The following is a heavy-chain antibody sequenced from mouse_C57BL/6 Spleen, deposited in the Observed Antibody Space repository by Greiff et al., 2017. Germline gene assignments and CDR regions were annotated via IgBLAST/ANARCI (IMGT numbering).Heavy chain of an antibody. CDR2: IYPGDGDT. Sequence: VQLQQSGAELVKPGASVKISCKASGYAFSSYWMNWVKQRPGKGLEWIGQIYPGDGDTNYNGKFKGKATLTADKSSSPAYMQLSSLTSEDSAVYFCARSTGIYYAMDYWGQGTSVTVSS. CDR3: ARSTGIYYAMDY. V-gene: IGHV1-80*01. D-gene: IGHD4-1*01. J-gene: IGHJ4*01. CDR1: GYAFSSYW.